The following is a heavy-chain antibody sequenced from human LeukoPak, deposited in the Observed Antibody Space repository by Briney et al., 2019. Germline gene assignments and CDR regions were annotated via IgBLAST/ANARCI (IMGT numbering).Heavy chain of an antibody. V-gene: IGHV3-23*01. CDR3: AIRGYYYDSSGYYSHAFDI. D-gene: IGHD3-22*01. Sequence: PGGSLRLSCAASGFTFSSYGMHWVRQAPGKGLEWVSAISGSGGSTYYADSVKGRFTISRDNSKNTLYLQMNSLRAEDTAVYYCAIRGYYYDSSGYYSHAFDIWGQGTMVTVSS. J-gene: IGHJ3*02. CDR2: ISGSGGST. CDR1: GFTFSSYG.